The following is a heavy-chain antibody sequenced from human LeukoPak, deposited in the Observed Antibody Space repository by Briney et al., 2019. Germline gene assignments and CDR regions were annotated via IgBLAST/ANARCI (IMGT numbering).Heavy chain of an antibody. V-gene: IGHV1-2*02. J-gene: IGHJ2*01. CDR1: GYTFSGYY. CDR2: INPNSGGT. Sequence: ASVKVSCKASGYTFSGYYMHWVRQAPGQGLEWMGWINPNSGGTHYAPKFQGRVTMTRDTSISTAYMELSRLRSDDTAVYYCARGPYVPFPNWYFDLWGRGTLVTVSS. D-gene: IGHD3-10*02. CDR3: ARGPYVPFPNWYFDL.